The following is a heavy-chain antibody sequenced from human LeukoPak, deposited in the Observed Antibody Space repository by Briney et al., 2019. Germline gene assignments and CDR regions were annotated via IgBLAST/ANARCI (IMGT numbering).Heavy chain of an antibody. V-gene: IGHV4-4*07. J-gene: IGHJ4*02. Sequence: SETLSLTCTVSGGSISSYYWSWIRQPAGKGLEWIGRIYTSGSTNYNPSLKSRVTMSVDTSKNQFSLKLSSVTAADTAVYYCARGYSSGWYVYFDYWGQGTLVTVSP. D-gene: IGHD6-19*01. CDR1: GGSISSYY. CDR3: ARGYSSGWYVYFDY. CDR2: IYTSGST.